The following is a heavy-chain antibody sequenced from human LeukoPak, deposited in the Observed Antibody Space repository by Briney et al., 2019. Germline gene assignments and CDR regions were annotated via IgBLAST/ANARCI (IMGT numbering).Heavy chain of an antibody. CDR3: AREWELLIWFDP. Sequence: GASVKVSCKASGYTFTSYDINWVRQATGQGLEWMGWMNPNSGNTGYAQKFQGRVTMTRNTSVSTAYMELSSLRSEDTAVYYCAREWELLIWFDPWAREPWSPSPQ. J-gene: IGHJ5*02. D-gene: IGHD1-26*01. CDR1: GYTFTSYD. CDR2: MNPNSGNT. V-gene: IGHV1-8*01.